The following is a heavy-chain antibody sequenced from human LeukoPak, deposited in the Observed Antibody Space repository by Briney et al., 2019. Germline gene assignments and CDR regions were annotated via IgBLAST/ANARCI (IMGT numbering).Heavy chain of an antibody. Sequence: ASVNVSCKASGYTFTSYDINGVRQATGQGREWMGWMNPNSGNTGRAQKFQGRVTMTRNTSISTAYMELSSLRSEDRAVYYCARRGRYSTYFSDYWGQGTLVTVSS. CDR2: MNPNSGNT. V-gene: IGHV1-8*01. J-gene: IGHJ4*02. CDR3: ARRGRYSTYFSDY. CDR1: GYTFTSYD. D-gene: IGHD4-11*01.